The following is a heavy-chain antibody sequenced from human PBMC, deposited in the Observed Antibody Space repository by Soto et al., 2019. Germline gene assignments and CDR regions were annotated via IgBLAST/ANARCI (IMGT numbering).Heavy chain of an antibody. J-gene: IGHJ4*02. CDR2: IWYDGSNK. Sequence: ESGGGVVQPGRSLRLSCAASGFTFSSYGMHWVRQAPGKGLEWVAVIWYDGSNKYYADSVKGRFTISRDNSKNTLYLQMNSLRAEDTAVYYCAREGIVATYYFDYWGQGTLVTVSS. CDR3: AREGIVATYYFDY. D-gene: IGHD5-12*01. V-gene: IGHV3-33*01. CDR1: GFTFSSYG.